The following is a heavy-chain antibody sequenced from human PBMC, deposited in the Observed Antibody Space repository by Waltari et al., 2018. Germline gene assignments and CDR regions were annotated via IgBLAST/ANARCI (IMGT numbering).Heavy chain of an antibody. CDR3: AKDYLYGSGSYWGYFDY. Sequence: QVQLVESGGGVVQPGGSLRLSCAASGFTFSSSGMHWVRQAPGEGLEWVAFIRYDGSNKYYADSVKGRFTISRDNSKNTLYLQMNSLRAEDTAVYYCAKDYLYGSGSYWGYFDYWGQGTLVTVSS. V-gene: IGHV3-30*02. J-gene: IGHJ4*02. CDR2: IRYDGSNK. D-gene: IGHD3-10*01. CDR1: GFTFSSSG.